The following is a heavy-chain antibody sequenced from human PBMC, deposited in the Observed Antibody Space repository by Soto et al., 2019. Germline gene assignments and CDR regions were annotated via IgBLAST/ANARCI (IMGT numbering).Heavy chain of an antibody. CDR2: IIPIFGTA. J-gene: IGHJ4*02. D-gene: IGHD3-22*01. Sequence: VASVKVSCKASGGTFSSYAISWVRQAPGQGLEWMGGIIPIFGTANYAQKFQGRVTITADESTSTAYMELSSLRSEDTAVYYCARDEMYYYDSSGYYNYWGQGTLVTVSS. CDR1: GGTFSSYA. CDR3: ARDEMYYYDSSGYYNY. V-gene: IGHV1-69*13.